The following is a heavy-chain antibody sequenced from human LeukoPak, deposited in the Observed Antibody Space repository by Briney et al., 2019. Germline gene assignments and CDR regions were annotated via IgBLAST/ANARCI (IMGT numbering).Heavy chain of an antibody. CDR1: GFPFRGAA. Sequence: GSSLRLSCAVSGFPFRGAAMTWVRVAPGYGLEWVSIISSSGNNAYYASSVKGRFTISRVNTKITLYLQMNSLIADGTAVYYCAKGRRGSSYVHYFDTWGQGTLVIVSS. CDR3: AKGRRGSSYVHYFDT. CDR2: ISSSGNNA. V-gene: IGHV3-23*01. D-gene: IGHD3-10*02. J-gene: IGHJ3*02.